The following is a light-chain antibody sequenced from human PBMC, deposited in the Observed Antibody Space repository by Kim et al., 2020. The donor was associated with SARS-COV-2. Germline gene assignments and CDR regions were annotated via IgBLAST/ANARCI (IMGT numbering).Light chain of an antibody. Sequence: SSELTQDPAVSVALGQTVRITCQGDSLRSYYASWYQQKPGQAPVLVIYGKNNRPSGIPDRFSGSSSGNTASLTITAAQAEDEADYYCNSRDSSDNHCVFGGGTKVTVL. CDR1: SLRSYY. CDR2: GKN. V-gene: IGLV3-19*01. J-gene: IGLJ2*01. CDR3: NSRDSSDNHCV.